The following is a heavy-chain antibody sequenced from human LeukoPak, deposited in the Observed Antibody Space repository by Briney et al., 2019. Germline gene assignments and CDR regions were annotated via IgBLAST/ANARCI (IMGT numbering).Heavy chain of an antibody. CDR2: MNPNSGNT. V-gene: IGHV1-8*01. J-gene: IGHJ6*02. D-gene: IGHD3-22*01. CDR1: GYTFTSYD. CDR3: ARSLTYHYDSSGSPQHYGMDV. Sequence: GASVKVSCKASGYTFTSYDINWVRQATGQGLEWMGWMNPNSGNTGYAQKFQGRVTMTRNTSISTAYMELSSLRSEDTAVYYCARSLTYHYDSSGSPQHYGMDVWGQGTTVTVSS.